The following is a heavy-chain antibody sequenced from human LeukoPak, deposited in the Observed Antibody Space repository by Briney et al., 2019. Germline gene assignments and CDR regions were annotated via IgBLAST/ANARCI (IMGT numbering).Heavy chain of an antibody. CDR2: INHSGST. CDR1: GGSISSGSYY. D-gene: IGHD5-12*01. CDR3: ARHIWSGYDYWTHHFDY. Sequence: PSETLSLTCTVSGGSISSGSYYWRWIRQPPGKGLEWIGEINHSGSTNYNPSLKSRVTISVDTSKNQFSLKLSSVTAADTAVYYCARHIWSGYDYWTHHFDYWGQGTLVTVSS. V-gene: IGHV4-39*01. J-gene: IGHJ4*02.